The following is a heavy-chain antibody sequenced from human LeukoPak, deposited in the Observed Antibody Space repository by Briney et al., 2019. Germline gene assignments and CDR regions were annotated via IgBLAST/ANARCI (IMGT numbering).Heavy chain of an antibody. J-gene: IGHJ4*02. CDR1: GFTFSSHV. Sequence: GGSLRLSCAASGFTFSSHVMSWVRQAPGKGLEWVSDISASGDTTYYADSVKGRVTISRDKSKNTLYLQMNSLRAEDTAVYYCAVGGFGNALDYWGQGTLVTVSS. CDR3: AVGGFGNALDY. V-gene: IGHV3-23*01. CDR2: ISASGDTT. D-gene: IGHD3-10*01.